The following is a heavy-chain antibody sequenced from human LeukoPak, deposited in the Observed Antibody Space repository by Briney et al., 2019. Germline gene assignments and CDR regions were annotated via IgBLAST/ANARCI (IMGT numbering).Heavy chain of an antibody. V-gene: IGHV3-30-3*01. CDR1: GFTFSSYA. Sequence: GGSLRLSCAASGFTFSSYAMHWVRQAPGKGLEWVAVISYDGSNKYYADSVKGRFTISRDNSKNTLYLQMNSLRAEDTAVYYCAKLLPPAIPLDYWGQGTLVTVSS. CDR2: ISYDGSNK. J-gene: IGHJ4*02. D-gene: IGHD2-15*01. CDR3: AKLLPPAIPLDY.